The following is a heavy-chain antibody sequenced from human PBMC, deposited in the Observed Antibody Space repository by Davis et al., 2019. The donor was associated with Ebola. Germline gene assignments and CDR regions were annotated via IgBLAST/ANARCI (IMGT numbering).Heavy chain of an antibody. CDR3: ARRGGWSGAFLDY. D-gene: IGHD3-3*02. V-gene: IGHV5-51*01. J-gene: IGHJ4*02. CDR2: IYPGDSDT. CDR1: GYTFTTYW. Sequence: GESLKISCKGSGYTFTTYWIGCVRQMPGKCLEWMGIIYPGDSDTRYSPSFQGQVTISADKSISTAYLQWSSLKASDTAMYYCARRGGWSGAFLDYWGQGTLVTVSS.